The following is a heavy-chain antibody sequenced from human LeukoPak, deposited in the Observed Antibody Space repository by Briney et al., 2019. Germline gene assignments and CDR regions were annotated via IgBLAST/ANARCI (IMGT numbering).Heavy chain of an antibody. J-gene: IGHJ4*02. CDR3: ARKLHYYDNSGYYLGYSFDY. CDR1: GYTFTSYG. D-gene: IGHD3-22*01. CDR2: ITAYNGNT. Sequence: ASVRVSCTASGYTFTSYGISWVRQAPGQGVEWRGWITAYNGNTNYPQKLQGRVTITTDTSTSTAYMELRSLRSDDTAIYYCARKLHYYDNSGYYLGYSFDYWGQGTLVTVSS. V-gene: IGHV1-18*04.